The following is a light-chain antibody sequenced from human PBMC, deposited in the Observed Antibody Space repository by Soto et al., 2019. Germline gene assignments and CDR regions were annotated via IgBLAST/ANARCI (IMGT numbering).Light chain of an antibody. Sequence: DIQMTQSPSSLSASVGERVTITCRASQSISTYLHWYQQKPGKAPNLLIYAASTLQSGVPSRFSGSGSGTDFTLPISSLQPEDFATYFCQHGYSTPLTFGGGTKVDIK. CDR1: QSISTY. CDR2: AAS. J-gene: IGKJ4*01. CDR3: QHGYSTPLT. V-gene: IGKV1-39*01.